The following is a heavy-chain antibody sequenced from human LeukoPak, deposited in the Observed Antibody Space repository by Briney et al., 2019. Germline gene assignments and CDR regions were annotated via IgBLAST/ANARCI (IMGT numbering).Heavy chain of an antibody. Sequence: SETLSLTCTVSGGSISSYYWSWIRQPPGKGLEWIGYIYYSGSTNYNPSLKSRVTISVDTSKNQFSLKLSSVTAADTAAYYCARHKSLRTYYYGSGSSTYYYMDVWGKGTTVTISS. CDR3: ARHKSLRTYYYGSGSSTYYYMDV. CDR2: IYYSGST. J-gene: IGHJ6*03. V-gene: IGHV4-59*08. D-gene: IGHD3-10*01. CDR1: GGSISSYY.